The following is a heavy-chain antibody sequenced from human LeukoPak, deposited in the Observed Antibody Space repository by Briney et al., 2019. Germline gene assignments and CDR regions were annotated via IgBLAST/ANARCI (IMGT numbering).Heavy chain of an antibody. CDR1: GFTFSTYA. Sequence: QTGGSLRLSCAASGFTFSTYAMSWVRQAPGKGLEWVSGISANGGSTYYADSVRGRLSISRDNSKNTLYLQMNSLRVEDTAIYYCAKDGTARSYYCSDQFDYWGQGTLVTVSS. V-gene: IGHV3-23*01. CDR2: ISANGGST. D-gene: IGHD3-10*01. CDR3: AKDGTARSYYCSDQFDY. J-gene: IGHJ4*02.